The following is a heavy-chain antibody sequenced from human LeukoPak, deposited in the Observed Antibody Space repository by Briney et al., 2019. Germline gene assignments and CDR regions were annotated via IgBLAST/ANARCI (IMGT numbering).Heavy chain of an antibody. D-gene: IGHD3-9*01. CDR3: ARQKGPMRDILTGYYFANHPYDAFDI. CDR2: IYPGDSDT. Sequence: GESLKISCKGSGYSFTSYWIGWVRQMPGKGLEWMGIIYPGDSDTRYSPSFQGQVTISADKSISTAYLQWSSLKASDTAMYYCARQKGPMRDILTGYYFANHPYDAFDIWGQGTMVTVSS. CDR1: GYSFTSYW. V-gene: IGHV5-51*01. J-gene: IGHJ3*02.